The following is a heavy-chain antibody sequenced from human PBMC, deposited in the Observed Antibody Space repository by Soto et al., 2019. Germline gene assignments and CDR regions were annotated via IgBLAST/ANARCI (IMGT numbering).Heavy chain of an antibody. J-gene: IGHJ6*02. CDR2: IRSKANSYAT. Sequence: GGSLRLSCAASGFTLSCSAMHWVRQSSGKGLEWVGRIRSKANSYATAYAASVKGRFTISRDDSKNTAYLQMNSLKTEDTAVYYCTRPGWETAQIYYYGMDVWGQGTTVTVSS. V-gene: IGHV3-73*01. CDR3: TRPGWETAQIYYYGMDV. CDR1: GFTLSCSA. D-gene: IGHD1-26*01.